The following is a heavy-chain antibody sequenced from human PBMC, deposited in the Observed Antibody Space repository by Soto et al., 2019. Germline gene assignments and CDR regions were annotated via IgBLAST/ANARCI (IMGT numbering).Heavy chain of an antibody. CDR1: GYDFSSYG. Sequence: QVQLVQSGAEVKKPGASVKVSCKASGYDFSSYGISWVRQAPGQGLEWMGWISASNGNRDYAQQFQGRVTMTSDTSRTTAYMELRRLRSDDTAGYYCVRDPQLNDYWGQGTLVNVSS. D-gene: IGHD2-2*01. V-gene: IGHV1-18*04. CDR2: ISASNGNR. CDR3: VRDPQLNDY. J-gene: IGHJ4*02.